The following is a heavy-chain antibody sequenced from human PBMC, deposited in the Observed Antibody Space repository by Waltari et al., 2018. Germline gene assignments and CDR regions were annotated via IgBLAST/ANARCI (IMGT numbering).Heavy chain of an antibody. D-gene: IGHD3-22*01. CDR3: APPSPYYYDSSGYPGI. Sequence: EVQLVESGGGLVKPGGSLRLSCAASGFTFSSYSMNWVRQAPGKGLEWVSSISSSSSYIYYADSVKVRFTISRDNAKNSLYLQMNSLRAEDTAVYYCAPPSPYYYDSSGYPGIWGQGTMVTVSS. J-gene: IGHJ3*02. CDR2: ISSSSSYI. CDR1: GFTFSSYS. V-gene: IGHV3-21*01.